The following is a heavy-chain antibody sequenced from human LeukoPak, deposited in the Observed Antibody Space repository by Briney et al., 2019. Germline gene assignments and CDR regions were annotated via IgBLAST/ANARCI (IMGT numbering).Heavy chain of an antibody. D-gene: IGHD6-13*01. CDR2: IYYSGST. J-gene: IGHJ4*02. CDR3: ARGPFGYSSSRYEDY. V-gene: IGHV4-61*01. CDR1: GGSISGGSYY. Sequence: SETLSLTCTVSGGSISGGSYYWSWIRQPPGKGLEWVGYIYYSGSTKYNLSLKSRVTISVDTSKNQFSLKLSSVTAADTAVYYCARGPFGYSSSRYEDYWGQGTLVTVSS.